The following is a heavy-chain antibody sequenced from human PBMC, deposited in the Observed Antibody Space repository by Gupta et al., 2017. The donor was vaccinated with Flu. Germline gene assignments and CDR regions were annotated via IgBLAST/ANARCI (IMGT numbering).Heavy chain of an antibody. J-gene: IGHJ5*02. V-gene: IGHV3-23*01. Sequence: EVQLLESGGGLVQPGGSLRLSCAASGFTFSSYAMSWVRQSPGRGLEWVSAISGSGGSTYYADSVKGRFTISRDNSKSTLYLQMNSLRAEDTAVYYCARDDAKVVPAAIVPAWFDPWGQGTLVTVSS. CDR2: ISGSGGST. CDR3: ARDDAKVVPAAIVPAWFDP. CDR1: GFTFSSYA. D-gene: IGHD2-2*01.